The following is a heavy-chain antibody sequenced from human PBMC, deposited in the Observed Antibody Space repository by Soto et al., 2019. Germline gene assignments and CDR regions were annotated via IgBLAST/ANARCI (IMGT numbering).Heavy chain of an antibody. CDR2: IRSKAYGGTT. J-gene: IGHJ6*02. V-gene: IGHV3-49*03. CDR3: AKYTYTSRYSFFGMDA. CDR1: GFTFGDYA. Sequence: SGGSLRLSCTASGFTFGDYAMSWFRQAPGKGLEWVGFIRSKAYGGTTEYAASVKGRFTISRDDSKSIAYLQMNSVTTEDTAVYFCAKYTYTSRYSFFGMDAWGHGTTVTVSS. D-gene: IGHD2-2*02.